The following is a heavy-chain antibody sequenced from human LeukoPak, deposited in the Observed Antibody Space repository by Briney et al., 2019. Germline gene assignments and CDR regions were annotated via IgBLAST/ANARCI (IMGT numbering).Heavy chain of an antibody. J-gene: IGHJ4*02. CDR2: FDPEDGET. CDR1: GYTLTELS. Sequence: ASVKVFCKVSGYTLTELSMHWVRQAPGKGLEWMGGFDPEDGETIYAQKFKGRVTMTEDTSTDTAYMELSSLRSEDTAVYYCATAGVDSSGYYFDYWGQGTLVTVSS. D-gene: IGHD6-19*01. CDR3: ATAGVDSSGYYFDY. V-gene: IGHV1-24*01.